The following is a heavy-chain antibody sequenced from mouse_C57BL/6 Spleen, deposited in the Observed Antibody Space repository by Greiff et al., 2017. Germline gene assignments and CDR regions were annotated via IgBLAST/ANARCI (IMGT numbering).Heavy chain of an antibody. CDR2: INPNNGGT. CDR3: ASPITTVVAPGAMDY. CDR1: GYTFTDYY. D-gene: IGHD1-1*01. Sequence: EVQLQQSGPELVKPGASVKISCKASGYTFTDYYMNWVKQSHGKSLEWIGDINPNNGGTSYNQKFKGKATLTVDKSSSTAYMELRSLTSEDSAVYYCASPITTVVAPGAMDYWGQGTSVTVSS. J-gene: IGHJ4*01. V-gene: IGHV1-26*01.